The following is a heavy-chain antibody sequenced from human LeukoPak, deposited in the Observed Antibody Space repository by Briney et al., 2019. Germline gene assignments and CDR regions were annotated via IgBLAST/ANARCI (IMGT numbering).Heavy chain of an antibody. CDR1: GGSFSGYY. J-gene: IGHJ5*02. CDR2: INHSGST. V-gene: IGHV4-34*01. Sequence: SETLSLTCAVYGGSFSGYYWSWIRQPPGKGLEWIGEINHSGSTNYNPSLKSRVTISVDTSKNQFSLKLSSVTAADTAVYYCARHGKTRVVVVAAKYWFDPWGQGTLVTVSS. D-gene: IGHD2-15*01. CDR3: ARHGKTRVVVVAAKYWFDP.